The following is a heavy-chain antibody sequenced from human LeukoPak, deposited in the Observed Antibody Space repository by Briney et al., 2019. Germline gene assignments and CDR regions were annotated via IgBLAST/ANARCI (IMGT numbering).Heavy chain of an antibody. D-gene: IGHD2-8*01. V-gene: IGHV1-69*06. CDR2: IIPIFGTA. CDR3: ARSVCTNGVCYTLDY. J-gene: IGHJ4*02. Sequence: SAKVSCKASGYTFTGYYMHWVRQAPGQGLEWMGGIIPIFGTANYAQKFQGRVTITADKSTSTAYMELSSLRSEDTAVYYCARSVCTNGVCYTLDYWGQGTLVTVSS. CDR1: GYTFTGYY.